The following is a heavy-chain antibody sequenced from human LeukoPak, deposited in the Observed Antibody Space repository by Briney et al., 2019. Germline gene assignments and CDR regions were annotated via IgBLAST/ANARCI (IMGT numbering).Heavy chain of an antibody. Sequence: ASVRVSCKASGYTFTGYYIHWVRQVPGQGLEWMGWINPNGGGTTYAQKFQGRVTMTRDTSISTAYMELSSLRSDDTAVYYCATLYCSSTSCSIGKGDYWGQGTLVSVSS. CDR1: GYTFTGYY. CDR2: INPNGGGT. J-gene: IGHJ4*02. D-gene: IGHD2-2*01. CDR3: ATLYCSSTSCSIGKGDY. V-gene: IGHV1-2*02.